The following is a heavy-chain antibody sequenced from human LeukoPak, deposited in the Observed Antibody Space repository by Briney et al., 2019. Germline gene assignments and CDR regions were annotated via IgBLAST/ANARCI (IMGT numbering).Heavy chain of an antibody. Sequence: ASVKVSCKASGYTFTSYYMHWVRQAPGQGLEWMGIINPSGGSTSYAQKFQGRVTMTRDTSISTAYMELSRLRSDDTAVYYCASRECGGDCYFGAFDIWGQGTMVTVSS. CDR2: INPSGGST. J-gene: IGHJ3*02. CDR3: ASRECGGDCYFGAFDI. D-gene: IGHD2-21*02. CDR1: GYTFTSYY. V-gene: IGHV1-46*01.